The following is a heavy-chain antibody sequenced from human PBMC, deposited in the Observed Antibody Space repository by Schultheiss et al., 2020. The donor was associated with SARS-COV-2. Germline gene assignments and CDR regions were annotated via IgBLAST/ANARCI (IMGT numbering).Heavy chain of an antibody. CDR2: IDGDDDT. J-gene: IGHJ5*02. V-gene: IGHV2-70*11. CDR3: ARGPYYSYNWLDP. CDR1: GFSLSTSGEC. Sequence: SGPTLVKPTQTLTLTCTFSGFSLSTSGECVSWLRQPPGKALEWLARIDGDDDTYYSTSLRTRLTISKDSSKNEVVLTMTNMDPVDTATYYCARGPYYSYNWLDPWGQGTLVTVSS. D-gene: IGHD3-10*01.